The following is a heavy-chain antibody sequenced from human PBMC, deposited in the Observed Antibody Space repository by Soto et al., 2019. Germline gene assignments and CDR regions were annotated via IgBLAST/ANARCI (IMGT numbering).Heavy chain of an antibody. CDR2: ILPIFGSA. CDR3: ARSLYSFGNYYDSRKVYYTLDV. V-gene: IGHV1-69*06. Sequence: SVKVSCKASGGTFTSSAFNWVRQAPGRGLEWMGGILPIFGSANYGPKFQGRVIITSDKSTSTAYMELTSLRSEDTAVYYRARSLYSFGNYYDSRKVYYTLDVWGQGTTVTVSS. D-gene: IGHD3-10*01. J-gene: IGHJ6*02. CDR1: GGTFTSSA.